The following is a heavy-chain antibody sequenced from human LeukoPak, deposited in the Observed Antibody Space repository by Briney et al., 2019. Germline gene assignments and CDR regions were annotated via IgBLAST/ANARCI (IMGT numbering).Heavy chain of an antibody. CDR3: TNYGY. Sequence: SGRPLSLSCEACGLTFSNVGMRGARQARGKGLEWVGRIKSKTDGGTTDYAAPVKGRFTISRDDSKNTLYLQMNSLKTEDTAVYFCTNYGYWGQGTLVTVSS. V-gene: IGHV3-15*01. J-gene: IGHJ4*02. CDR1: GLTFSNVG. CDR2: IKSKTDGGTT.